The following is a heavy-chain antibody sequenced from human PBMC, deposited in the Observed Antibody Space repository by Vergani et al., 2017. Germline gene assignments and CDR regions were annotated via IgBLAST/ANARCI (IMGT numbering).Heavy chain of an antibody. D-gene: IGHD5-18*01. CDR1: DGSISTFY. J-gene: IGHJ4*02. CDR2: INYSGST. Sequence: QVQLQESGPGLVKPSETLSLTCTVSDGSISTFYWSWIRQPPGKGLEWIGHINYSGSTNYNPSLKSRVTISVDTSKNQFSLKLTSVTAADTAIYYCARDLGYSYGKSPDYWGQGTLVTVSS. V-gene: IGHV4-59*01. CDR3: ARDLGYSYGKSPDY.